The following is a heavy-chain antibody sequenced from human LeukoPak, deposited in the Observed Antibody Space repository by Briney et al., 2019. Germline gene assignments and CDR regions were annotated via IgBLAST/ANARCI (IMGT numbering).Heavy chain of an antibody. CDR2: IYHSGST. D-gene: IGHD4-17*01. CDR1: GGSISSSNW. V-gene: IGHV4-4*02. J-gene: IGHJ4*02. CDR3: ARMGNPATVTADY. Sequence: SETLSLTCAVSGGSISSSNWWSWVRQPPGKGLEWIGEIYHSGSTNYNPSLKSRDTISVDKSKNQFSLKLSSVTAADTAVYYCARMGNPATVTADYWGQGTLVTVSS.